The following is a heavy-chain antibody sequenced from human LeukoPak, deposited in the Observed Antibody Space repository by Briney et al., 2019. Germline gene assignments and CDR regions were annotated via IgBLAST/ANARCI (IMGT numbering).Heavy chain of an antibody. D-gene: IGHD1-7*01. Sequence: GGSLRLSCSASGFTFSNYGMHWVRQAPGKGLEYVSAITNNGGSTYYADSVKGRFTISRDNSKNTLYLQMSSLRAEDTAVYDCVKGNWNCVPSFDPWGQGTLVTVSS. CDR3: VKGNWNCVPSFDP. V-gene: IGHV3-64D*09. J-gene: IGHJ5*02. CDR2: ITNNGGST. CDR1: GFTFSNYG.